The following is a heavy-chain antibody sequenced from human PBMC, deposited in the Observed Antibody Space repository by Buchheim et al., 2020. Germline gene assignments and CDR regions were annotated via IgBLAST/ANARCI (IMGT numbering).Heavy chain of an antibody. CDR2: ISDKDGSWP. CDR3: GRDLGGLASH. CDR1: GFTFSSFC. D-gene: IGHD3/OR15-3a*01. J-gene: IGHJ4*02. V-gene: IGHV3-74*01. Sequence: EVQLVESGGGLVRPGGSLRLSCAASGFTFSSFCMHWVRQVPGKGLVWVARISDKDGSWPDYADSAKGRFPVSRVHAKNTPYLQMNSLRVEDTAVYYCGRDLGGLASHWGQGTL.